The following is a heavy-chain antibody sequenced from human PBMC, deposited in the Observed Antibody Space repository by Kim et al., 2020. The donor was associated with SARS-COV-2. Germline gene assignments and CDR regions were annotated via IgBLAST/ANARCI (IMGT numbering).Heavy chain of an antibody. CDR2: ISAYNGNT. V-gene: IGHV1-18*01. CDR3: ARGGYYYDSSGYYPRVADFDY. D-gene: IGHD3-22*01. CDR1: GYTFTSYG. J-gene: IGHJ4*02. Sequence: ASVKVSCKASGYTFTSYGISWVRQAPGQGLEWMGWISAYNGNTNYAQKLQGRVTMTTDTSTSTAYMELRSLRSDDTAVYYCARGGYYYDSSGYYPRVADFDYWGQGTLVTVSS.